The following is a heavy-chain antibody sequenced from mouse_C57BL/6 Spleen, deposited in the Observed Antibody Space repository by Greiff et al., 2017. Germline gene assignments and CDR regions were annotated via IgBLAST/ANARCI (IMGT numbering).Heavy chain of an antibody. J-gene: IGHJ2*01. CDR1: GYSITSGYD. CDR2: ISYSGST. Sequence: VQLKESGPGMVKPSQSLSLTCTVTGYSITSGYDWHWIRHFPGNKLEWMGSISYSGSTNSNPSLKSRISITHDTSKNHFYLKLNSVTTEDTATYYCARGGDNCDYWGQGTTLTVSS. V-gene: IGHV3-1*01. CDR3: ARGGDNCDY.